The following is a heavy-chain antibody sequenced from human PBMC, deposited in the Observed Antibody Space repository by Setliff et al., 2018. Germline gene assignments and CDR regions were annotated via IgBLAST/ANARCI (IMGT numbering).Heavy chain of an antibody. Sequence: ASVKVSCKASGYTFTGYYMHWVRQAPGQGLEWMGWINPNSGGTNYAQKFQGWVTMTRDTSISTAYMELSRLRSDDTAVYYCARDPSLYCSSTSCSPHWFDPWGQGTLVTVSS. D-gene: IGHD2-2*01. CDR3: ARDPSLYCSSTSCSPHWFDP. V-gene: IGHV1-2*04. J-gene: IGHJ5*02. CDR1: GYTFTGYY. CDR2: INPNSGGT.